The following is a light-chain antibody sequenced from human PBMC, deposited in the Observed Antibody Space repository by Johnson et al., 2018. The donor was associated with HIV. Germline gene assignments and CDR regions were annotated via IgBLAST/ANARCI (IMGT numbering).Light chain of an antibody. CDR3: GTWDSSMSAV. CDR1: SSNIGNNY. Sequence: QSVLTQPPSVSAAPGQKVTISCSGSSSNIGNNYVSWYQQFPGTAPKLLIYGNNKRPSGIPDRFSGSKSGTSATLGITGLQTGDEANYYCGTWDSSMSAVFGSGTKFTVL. V-gene: IGLV1-51*01. CDR2: GNN. J-gene: IGLJ1*01.